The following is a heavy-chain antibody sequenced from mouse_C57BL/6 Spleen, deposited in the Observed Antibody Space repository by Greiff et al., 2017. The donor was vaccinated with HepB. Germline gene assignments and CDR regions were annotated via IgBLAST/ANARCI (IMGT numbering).Heavy chain of an antibody. Sequence: EVHLVESGGGLVQPKGSLKLSCAASGFPFNTYAMHWVRQAPGKGLEWVARIRSKSSNYATYYADSVKDRFTISRDDSQSMLYLQMNNLKTEGTAMYYCVRRDSSGYGFAYWGQGTLVTVSA. CDR1: GFPFNTYA. V-gene: IGHV10-3*01. CDR3: VRRDSSGYGFAY. CDR2: IRSKSSNYAT. J-gene: IGHJ3*01. D-gene: IGHD3-2*02.